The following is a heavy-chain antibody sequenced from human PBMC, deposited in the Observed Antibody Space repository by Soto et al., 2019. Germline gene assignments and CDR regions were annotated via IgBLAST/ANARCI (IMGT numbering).Heavy chain of an antibody. V-gene: IGHV3-13*05. CDR2: IGTAGDP. CDR1: GFTYSSYD. J-gene: IGHJ6*02. CDR3: ARGKDLYGMDV. Sequence: PCGCLRLSCAASGFTYSSYDMIWVRQATGKGLEWVSAIGTAGDPYYPGSVKGRFTISRENAKNSLYLQMNSLRAGDTAVYYCARGKDLYGMDVWCQGTTVTVSS.